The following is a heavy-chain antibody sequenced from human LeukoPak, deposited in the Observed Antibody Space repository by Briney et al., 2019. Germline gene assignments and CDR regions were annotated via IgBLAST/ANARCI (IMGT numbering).Heavy chain of an antibody. D-gene: IGHD6-6*01. CDR1: GGSISSYY. V-gene: IGHV4-59*01. Sequence: PSETLSLTCTVSGGSISSYYWSWIRQPPGKGLEWIGYIYYSGSTNYNPSLKSRVTISVDTSKNQFSLKLSSVTAADTAVYYCARTLFEYSSSSLGYWGQGTLVTVSS. CDR3: ARTLFEYSSSSLGY. CDR2: IYYSGST. J-gene: IGHJ4*02.